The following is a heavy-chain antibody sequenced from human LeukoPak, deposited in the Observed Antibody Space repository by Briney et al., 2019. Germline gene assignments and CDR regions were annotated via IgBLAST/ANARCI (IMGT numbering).Heavy chain of an antibody. D-gene: IGHD3-22*01. CDR2: IYHRGST. CDR1: GYSISSGYY. V-gene: IGHV4-38-2*01. CDR3: ARVGYYDSSDYYYVGSEYYFDY. Sequence: SETLSLTCAVSGYSISSGYYWGWIRQPPGKGLEWIGSIYHRGSTYYNPSLKSRVTISVDTSKNQFSLKLSSVTAADTAMYYCARVGYYDSSDYYYVGSEYYFDYWGQGTLVTVSS. J-gene: IGHJ4*02.